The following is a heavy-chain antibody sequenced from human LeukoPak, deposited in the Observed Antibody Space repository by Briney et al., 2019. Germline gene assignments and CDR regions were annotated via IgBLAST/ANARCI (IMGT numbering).Heavy chain of an antibody. V-gene: IGHV1-3*01. CDR2: INAGNGNT. Sequence: ASVKVSCKASGYTFTSYAMHWVRQAPGQRLEWMGWINAGNGNTKYSQKFQGRVTITRDTSASTAYMELSSLRSEDTAVYYCARGPSSPSPYCYYGMDVWGQGTTVTVSS. J-gene: IGHJ6*02. CDR1: GYTFTSYA. CDR3: ARGPSSPSPYCYYGMDV. D-gene: IGHD6-6*01.